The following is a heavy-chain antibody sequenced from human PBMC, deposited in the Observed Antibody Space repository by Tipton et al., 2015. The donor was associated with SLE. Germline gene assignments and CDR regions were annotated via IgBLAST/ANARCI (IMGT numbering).Heavy chain of an antibody. CDR3: ARGLLDFDY. Sequence: TLSLTCGVYGGSFSGYYWSWIRQPPGKGLEWIGEINHSGSTNYNPSLKSRVTISVDTSKNQFSLKLSSVTAADTAVYYCARGLLDFDYWGQGTLVTVSS. D-gene: IGHD3-3*01. CDR1: GGSFSGYY. J-gene: IGHJ4*02. V-gene: IGHV4-34*01. CDR2: INHSGST.